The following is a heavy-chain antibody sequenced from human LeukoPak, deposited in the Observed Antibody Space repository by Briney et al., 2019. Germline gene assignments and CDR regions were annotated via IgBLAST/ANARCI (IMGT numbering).Heavy chain of an antibody. J-gene: IGHJ6*03. V-gene: IGHV1-8*03. CDR2: MNPNSGNT. CDR3: ARGYSPYCGGDCYDYYYYYYMDV. CDR1: GYTFTSYG. Sequence: GASVKVSCKASGYTFTSYGISWVRQAPGQGLEWMGWMNPNSGNTGYAQKFQGRVTITRNTSISTAYMELSSLRSEDTAVYYCARGYSPYCGGDCYDYYYYYYMDVWGKGTTVTVSS. D-gene: IGHD2-21*01.